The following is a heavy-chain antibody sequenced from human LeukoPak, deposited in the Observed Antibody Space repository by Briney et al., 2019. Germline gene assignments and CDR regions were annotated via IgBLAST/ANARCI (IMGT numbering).Heavy chain of an antibody. CDR3: ARDQGWQQFDY. Sequence: GGSLRLSCAASGFTFSSNWMTWVRQAPGKGLESVDNIKEDGSETYYVDSVKGRFTISRDNAKNSLYLQVNSLRAEDTAVYYCARDQGWQQFDYWGQGTLVTVSS. CDR1: GFTFSSNW. CDR2: IKEDGSET. D-gene: IGHD4-23*01. V-gene: IGHV3-7*05. J-gene: IGHJ4*02.